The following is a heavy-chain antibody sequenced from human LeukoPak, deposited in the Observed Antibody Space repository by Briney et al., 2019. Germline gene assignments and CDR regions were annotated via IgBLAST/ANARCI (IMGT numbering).Heavy chain of an antibody. CDR2: ISSSGSTI. CDR1: GFAFSDYY. J-gene: IGHJ4*02. V-gene: IGHV3-11*01. D-gene: IGHD1-26*01. CDR3: ARMAITWEYYFDY. Sequence: GGALRLSFAASGFAFSDYYMSWIRRAPGKGLEWVSYISSSGSTIYYADSVKGRFTISRDNAKNSLYLQMNSLRAEDTAVYYCARMAITWEYYFDYWGQGTLVTVSS.